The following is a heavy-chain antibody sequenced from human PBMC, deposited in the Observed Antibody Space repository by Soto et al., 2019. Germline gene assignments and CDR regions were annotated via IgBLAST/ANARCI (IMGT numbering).Heavy chain of an antibody. CDR1: GSSIRSYY. CDR2: IYGSGST. Sequence: SEALALTCSVSGSSIRSYYWSWIRQPPGKGLEWIGYIYGSGSTNYNPALKSRVTISVDTSKKQFSLKMSSVTAADTAVYYCARRVTMVRGVIMIDVFDSWGQGTMVTVSS. D-gene: IGHD3-10*01. CDR3: ARRVTMVRGVIMIDVFDS. V-gene: IGHV4-59*01. J-gene: IGHJ3*02.